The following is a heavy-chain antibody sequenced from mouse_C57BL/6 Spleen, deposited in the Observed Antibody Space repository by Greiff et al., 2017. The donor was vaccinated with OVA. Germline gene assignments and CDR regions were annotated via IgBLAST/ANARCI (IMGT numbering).Heavy chain of an antibody. V-gene: IGHV1-15*01. Sequence: QVHVKQSGAELVRPGASVTLSCKASGYTFTDYEMHWVKQTPVHGLEWIGAIDPETGGTAYNQKFKGKAILTADKSSSTAYMELRSLTSEDSAVYYCTRRYDYDDAMDYWGQGTSVTVSS. J-gene: IGHJ4*01. CDR3: TRRYDYDDAMDY. D-gene: IGHD2-4*01. CDR1: GYTFTDYE. CDR2: IDPETGGT.